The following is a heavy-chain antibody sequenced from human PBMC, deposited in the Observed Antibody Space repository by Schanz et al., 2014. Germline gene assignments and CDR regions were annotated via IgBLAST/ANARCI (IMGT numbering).Heavy chain of an antibody. CDR1: GDSISSAY. V-gene: IGHV4-31*03. CDR3: ARVPEPGWFDP. J-gene: IGHJ5*02. Sequence: QVQLQESGPGLVEPSQTLSLTCTVSGDSISSAYWSWIRQHPGKGLEWIGFIYYRGNTYYNPSLKSRVSTSLDPSKTQFFLNLNSLTAADTAVYYCARVPEPGWFDPWGQGTLVTVSS. CDR2: IYYRGNT. D-gene: IGHD1-26*01.